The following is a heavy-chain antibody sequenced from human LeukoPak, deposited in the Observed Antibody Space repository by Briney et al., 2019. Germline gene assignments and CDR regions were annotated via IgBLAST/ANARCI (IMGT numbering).Heavy chain of an antibody. D-gene: IGHD3-10*01. CDR1: GGSISNGDYF. Sequence: SETLSLTCTVSGGSISNGDYFWSWIRQPAGKGLEWIGRMSISGSSNYNPSLKSRVTISADTSKNQFFLKFNSVTAAGTAMYYCAADPLWSAGAYWGRERWSPSPQ. CDR3: AADPLWSAGAY. CDR2: MSISGSS. J-gene: IGHJ4*02. V-gene: IGHV4-61*02.